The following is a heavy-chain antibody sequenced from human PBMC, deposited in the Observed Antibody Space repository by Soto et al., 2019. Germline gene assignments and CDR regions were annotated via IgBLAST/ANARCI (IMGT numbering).Heavy chain of an antibody. CDR3: ARATSNYGYYGMDV. V-gene: IGHV1-8*01. D-gene: IGHD2-2*01. CDR1: GYTFTSYG. Sequence: ASVKVSCKASGYTFTSYGINWVRQATGQGLEWMGWMNPNSGNTGYAQKFQGRVTMTRNTSISTAYMELSSLRSEDTAVYYCARATSNYGYYGMDVWGQGTTVTVSS. CDR2: MNPNSGNT. J-gene: IGHJ6*02.